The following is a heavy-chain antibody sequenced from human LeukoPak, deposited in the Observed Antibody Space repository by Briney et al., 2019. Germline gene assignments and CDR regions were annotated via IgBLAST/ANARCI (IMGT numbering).Heavy chain of an antibody. D-gene: IGHD1-26*01. J-gene: IGHJ4*02. CDR2: IKEDGSEE. CDR1: GFQFGDFW. Sequence: PGGSLRLSCAASGFQFGDFWMAWGRQTPGKGLEWVADIKEDGSEEHYVDSVKGRFAISRDNDRNSLFLQMNSLRGDDTAVYFCVRDSRPGGAVGLHHNFDLWGLGTRVTVSS. CDR3: VRDSRPGGAVGLHHNFDL. V-gene: IGHV3-7*01.